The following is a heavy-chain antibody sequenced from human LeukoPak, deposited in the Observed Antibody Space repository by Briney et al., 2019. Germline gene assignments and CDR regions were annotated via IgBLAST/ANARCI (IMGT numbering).Heavy chain of an antibody. V-gene: IGHV3-53*01. J-gene: IGHJ3*02. D-gene: IGHD1-26*01. CDR2: IYSGGST. Sequence: GGSLRLSCAASGFTVSSDYMSWVRQAPGKGLEWVSVIYSGGSTYYADSVKGRFTISRDNSKNTLYLQMNSLRAEDTAVYYCAREQGRSNAFDIWGQGTMVTVSS. CDR1: GFTVSSDY. CDR3: AREQGRSNAFDI.